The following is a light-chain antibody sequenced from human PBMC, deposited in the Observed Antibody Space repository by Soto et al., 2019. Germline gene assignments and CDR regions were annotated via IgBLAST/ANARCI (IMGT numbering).Light chain of an antibody. CDR3: QQYYNWPRT. Sequence: EIVLTQSPGTLSLSPGERATLSCRASQSVSSNLAWYQQKPGQAPRLLIYGASTRATGIPARFSGSGSGTEFTLTISSLQPEDFAVYYCQQYYNWPRTFGQGTKVDIK. CDR2: GAS. CDR1: QSVSSN. V-gene: IGKV3-15*01. J-gene: IGKJ1*01.